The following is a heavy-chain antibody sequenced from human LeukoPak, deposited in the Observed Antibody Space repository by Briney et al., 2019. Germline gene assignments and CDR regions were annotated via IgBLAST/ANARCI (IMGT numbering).Heavy chain of an antibody. V-gene: IGHV4-39*07. CDR1: GGSISSSSYY. CDR2: IYYSGST. J-gene: IGHJ4*02. Sequence: SETLSLTCTVSGGSISSSSYYWGWIRQPPGKGLEWIGSIYYSGSTYYNPSLKSRVTISVDTSKNQFSLKLSSVTAADTAVYYCARRIAAAGEIDYWGQGTLVTVSS. CDR3: ARRIAAAGEIDY. D-gene: IGHD6-13*01.